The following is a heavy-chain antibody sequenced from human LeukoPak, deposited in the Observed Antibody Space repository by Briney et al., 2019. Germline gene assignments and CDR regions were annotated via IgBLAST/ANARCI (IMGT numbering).Heavy chain of an antibody. CDR2: IYYSGST. J-gene: IGHJ6*03. V-gene: IGHV4-59*12. Sequence: SETLSLTCTVSGGSISSYYWSWIRQPPGKGLEWIGYIYYSGSTDYNPSLKSRVTISVDTSKNQFFLKLSSVTAADTAVYYCARDGYPTMVRGVILYYYYMDVWGKGTTVTISS. D-gene: IGHD3-10*01. CDR1: GGSISSYY. CDR3: ARDGYPTMVRGVILYYYYMDV.